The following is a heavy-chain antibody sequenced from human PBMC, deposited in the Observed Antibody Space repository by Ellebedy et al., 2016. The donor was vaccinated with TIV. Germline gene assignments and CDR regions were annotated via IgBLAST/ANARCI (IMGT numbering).Heavy chain of an antibody. CDR1: GYTFTSYY. J-gene: IGHJ5*02. D-gene: IGHD6-19*01. CDR2: IDPSGGRT. CDR3: ARDSTSGASASFRFDP. V-gene: IGHV1-46*01. Sequence: AASVKVSCKTSGYTFTSYYLHWARQAPGQGPEWMGIIDPSGGRTTNAQKFQGRVTMTRDTSTSTVYMELSSLRSEDTAVYYCARDSTSGASASFRFDPWGQGTLVIVSS.